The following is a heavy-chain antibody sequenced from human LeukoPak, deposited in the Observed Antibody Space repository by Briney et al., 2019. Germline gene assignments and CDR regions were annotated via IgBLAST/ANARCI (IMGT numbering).Heavy chain of an antibody. CDR1: GFIFSSSA. D-gene: IGHD2-15*01. J-gene: IGHJ4*02. CDR3: ARAVVDLIDY. CDR2: INSDGSST. V-gene: IGHV3-74*01. Sequence: GGSLRLSCVGSGFIFSSSAMSWVRQAPGKGLVWVSRINSDGSSTSYADSVKGRFTISRDNAKNTLYLQMNSLRAEDTAVYYCARAVVDLIDYWGQGTLVTVSS.